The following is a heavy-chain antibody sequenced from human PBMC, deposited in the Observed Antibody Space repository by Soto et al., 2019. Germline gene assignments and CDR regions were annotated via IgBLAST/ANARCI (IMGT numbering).Heavy chain of an antibody. CDR1: GFTFSSYG. J-gene: IGHJ6*02. CDR2: ISYDGSNK. D-gene: IGHD1-26*01. CDR3: AKRYIDYYYYYGMDV. Sequence: GGSLRLSCAASGFTFSSYGMHWVRQAPGKGLGWVAVISYDGSNKYYADSVKGRFTISRDNSKNTLYLQMNSLRAEDTAVYYCAKRYIDYYYYYGMDVWGQGTTVTVSS. V-gene: IGHV3-30*18.